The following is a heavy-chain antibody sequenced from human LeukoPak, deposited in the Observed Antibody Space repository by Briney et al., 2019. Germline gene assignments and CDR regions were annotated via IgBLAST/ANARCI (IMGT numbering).Heavy chain of an antibody. J-gene: IGHJ4*02. V-gene: IGHV3-30*04. CDR2: ISYDGSNK. CDR1: GFTFSSYA. Sequence: GGSLRLSCAASGFTFSSYAMHWVRQAPGKGLEWVAVISYDGSNKYYADSVEGRFTISRDNSKNTLYLQMNSLRAEDTAVYYCARGTTQIAAAGTSEYYFDYWGQGTLVTVSS. CDR3: ARGTTQIAAAGTSEYYFDY. D-gene: IGHD6-13*01.